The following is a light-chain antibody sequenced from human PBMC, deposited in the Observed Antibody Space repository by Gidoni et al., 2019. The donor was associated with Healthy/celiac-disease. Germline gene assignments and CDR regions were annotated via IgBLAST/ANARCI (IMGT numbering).Light chain of an antibody. CDR1: QSISIY. CDR3: QESYSTPG. Sequence: DIQMTQSPSSPSASVGDRVTITRRASQSISIYLYWYQQKPGQAPKHLIYAAYSLQSGVASRFSGSGSGTEFPLTISCRQTEDFASYYCQESYSTPGFGPGTKVDI. V-gene: IGKV1-39*01. CDR2: AAY. J-gene: IGKJ3*01.